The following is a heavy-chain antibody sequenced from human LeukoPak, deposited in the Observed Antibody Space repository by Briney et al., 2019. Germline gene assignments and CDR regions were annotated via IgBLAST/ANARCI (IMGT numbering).Heavy chain of an antibody. CDR2: INTDGSST. CDR1: GFTFSSYW. Sequence: PGGSLRLSCAASGFTFSSYWMHWVRQAPGKGLVWVSRINTDGSSTSYADSVKGRFTISRDNAKNTLYLQMNSLRAEDTAVYYCARGELARHDFWSGSPGGSLIDYWGQGTLVTVSS. J-gene: IGHJ4*02. V-gene: IGHV3-74*01. CDR3: ARGELARHDFWSGSPGGSLIDY. D-gene: IGHD3-3*01.